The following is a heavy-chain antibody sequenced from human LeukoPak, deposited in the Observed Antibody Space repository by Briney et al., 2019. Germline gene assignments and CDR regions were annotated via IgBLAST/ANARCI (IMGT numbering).Heavy chain of an antibody. CDR2: IKQDGSEK. V-gene: IGHV3-7*01. CDR3: ARAAGFWSGYGYYYYMDV. D-gene: IGHD3-3*01. CDR1: GFTFSSYE. J-gene: IGHJ6*03. Sequence: GGSLRLSCAASGFTFSSYEMNWVRQAPGKGLEWVANIKQDGSEKYYVDSVKGRFTISRDNAKNSLYLQMNSLRAEDTAVYYCARAAGFWSGYGYYYYMDVWGKGTTVTVSS.